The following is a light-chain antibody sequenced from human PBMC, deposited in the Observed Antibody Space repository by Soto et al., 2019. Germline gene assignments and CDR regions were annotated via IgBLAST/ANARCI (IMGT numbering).Light chain of an antibody. CDR2: LGS. J-gene: IGKJ2*01. CDR1: QSLLLSDAYNY. CDR3: MQSLQTPRT. V-gene: IGKV2-28*01. Sequence: DIVMTQSPLSLPVTPGEPASISCRSSQSLLLSDAYNYLDWYLQKPGQSPQLLIYLGSNRASGGPDRFSGSGSGTDFTLTISRVEAEDVGVYYCMQSLQTPRTFGQGTKLEIK.